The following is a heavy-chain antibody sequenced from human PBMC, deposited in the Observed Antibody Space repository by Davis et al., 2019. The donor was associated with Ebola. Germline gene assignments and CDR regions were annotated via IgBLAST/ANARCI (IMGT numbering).Heavy chain of an antibody. CDR3: ARTYYYGSGSYYKYYYGMDV. CDR2: INPSGGST. CDR1: LYTFTSYY. J-gene: IGHJ6*02. D-gene: IGHD3-10*01. Sequence: SVNVSCMASLYTFTSYYIHWARQAPGQGLEWLGIINPSGGSTSYAQKFQGRVTMTRDTSTSTVYMELSSLRSEDTAVYYCARTYYYGSGSYYKYYYGMDVWGQVTTVTVSS. V-gene: IGHV1-46*01.